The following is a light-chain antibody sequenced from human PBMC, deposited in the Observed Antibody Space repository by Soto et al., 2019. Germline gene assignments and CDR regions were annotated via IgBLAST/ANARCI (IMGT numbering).Light chain of an antibody. CDR3: QQLNDRRFS. J-gene: IGKJ2*01. CDR2: AAS. Sequence: IQLTQSPSSLSASVGDRVTISCRASQGNNSFVAWYQQKSGKAPKLLIYAASTLQSGVPSRFSGSGSGTAFTLTISSLQPEDFATYYCQQLNDRRFSFGQGTKLDIK. V-gene: IGKV1-9*01. CDR1: QGNNSF.